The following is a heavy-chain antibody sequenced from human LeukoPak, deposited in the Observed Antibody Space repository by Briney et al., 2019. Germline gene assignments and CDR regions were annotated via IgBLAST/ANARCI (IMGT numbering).Heavy chain of an antibody. D-gene: IGHD2-2*01. J-gene: IGHJ3*02. Sequence: SETLSLTCTVSGGSISSYYWSWIRQPAGKGLEWIGRIYTSGSTNYNPSLKSRVTMSVDTSKNQFSLKLSSVTAADTAVYYCARDSGYGYCSSTSCWTDAFDIWGQGTMVTVSS. V-gene: IGHV4-4*07. CDR2: IYTSGST. CDR3: ARDSGYGYCSSTSCWTDAFDI. CDR1: GGSISSYY.